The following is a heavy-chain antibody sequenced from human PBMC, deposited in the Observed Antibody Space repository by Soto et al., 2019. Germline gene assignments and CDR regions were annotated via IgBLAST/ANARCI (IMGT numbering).Heavy chain of an antibody. J-gene: IGHJ6*04. D-gene: IGHD5-18*01. V-gene: IGHV3-11*01. CDR3: ARAFRGYSNAWDV. CDR2: ISSRGSTI. CDR1: GFTFSDYY. Sequence: QVQLVESGGGLVRPGGSLRLSCSGSGFTFSDYYMSWIRQAPGKGLEWVSYISSRGSTIYYTDSVKGRFTISRDNAKDSLFLQMNTLRDEDTALHYCARAFRGYSNAWDVWGKGTTVTVSS.